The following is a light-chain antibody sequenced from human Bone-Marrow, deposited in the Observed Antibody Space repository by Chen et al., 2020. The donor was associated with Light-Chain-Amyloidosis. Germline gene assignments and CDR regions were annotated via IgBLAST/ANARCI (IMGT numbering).Light chain of an antibody. V-gene: IGLV3-25*03. CDR3: QSADSSGTYEVI. CDR2: RDT. Sequence: SYELTQLPSVSVSPGQTARITCSGDDLPTKYAYWYQQKPGQAPVLVIHRDTERPSGISERFSCSSSGTTATLTISGVQAEDEADYHCQSADSSGTYEVIFGGGTKLTVL. J-gene: IGLJ2*01. CDR1: DLPTKY.